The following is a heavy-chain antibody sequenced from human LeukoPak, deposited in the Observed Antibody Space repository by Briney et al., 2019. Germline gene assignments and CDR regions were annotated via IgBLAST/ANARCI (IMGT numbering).Heavy chain of an antibody. CDR2: ISGSAHKI. J-gene: IGHJ6*02. D-gene: IGHD3-22*01. Sequence: PGGSLRLSCVASGITFSNYAVSWVRQAPEKGLDWVSVISGSAHKIRYADSVEGRFTISRDNSENIVYLQMNNLRVEDTAVYYCAKSPVVIMIVVVPYGMDVWDQGTTVTVSS. V-gene: IGHV3-23*01. CDR3: AKSPVVIMIVVVPYGMDV. CDR1: GITFSNYA.